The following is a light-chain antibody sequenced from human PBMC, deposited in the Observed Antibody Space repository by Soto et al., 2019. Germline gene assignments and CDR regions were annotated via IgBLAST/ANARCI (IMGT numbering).Light chain of an antibody. V-gene: IGKV3-20*01. J-gene: IGKJ1*01. CDR1: QSVSSSY. Sequence: EIVLTQSPGTLSLSPGERATLSCRASQSVSSSYLAWYQQKPGQAPRLLIYGASSRATGIPDRFSGSGSGTDLTLTISRLEPGDFAVYYCQQYGSSRTFGQGTKVEIK. CDR2: GAS. CDR3: QQYGSSRT.